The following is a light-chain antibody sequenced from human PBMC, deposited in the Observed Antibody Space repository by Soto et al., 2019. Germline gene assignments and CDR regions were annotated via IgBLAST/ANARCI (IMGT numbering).Light chain of an antibody. CDR1: HIVSVNF. V-gene: IGKV3-20*01. CDR3: HQYGSSPET. J-gene: IGKJ1*01. CDR2: GAS. Sequence: TVLTQSPGTLSLSPGERATLSCRASHIVSVNFLAWYQQRPGQAPRLLIYGASSRATGIPDRFSGSGSGTDVTLTISRLEPEDFAVYYCHQYGSSPETFGQGTQVE.